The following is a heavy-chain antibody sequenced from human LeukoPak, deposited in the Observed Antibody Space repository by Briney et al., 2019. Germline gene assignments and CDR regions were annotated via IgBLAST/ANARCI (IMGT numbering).Heavy chain of an antibody. CDR2: ISSSGNTI. CDR3: ARGNNRYQLLYLLDY. V-gene: IGHV3-11*01. CDR1: GFTFSDYY. D-gene: IGHD2-2*02. J-gene: IGHJ4*02. Sequence: GGSLRLSCAASGFTFSDYYMSWIRQAPGKGLEWVSYISSSGNTIYYVDSVKGRFTISRDNAKNSLYLQMNSLRAEDTAVYYCARGNNRYQLLYLLDYWGQGTLVTVSS.